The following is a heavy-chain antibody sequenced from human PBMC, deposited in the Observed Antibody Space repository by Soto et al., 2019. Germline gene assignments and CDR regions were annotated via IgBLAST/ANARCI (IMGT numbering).Heavy chain of an antibody. J-gene: IGHJ4*02. V-gene: IGHV1-18*01. Sequence: QIQLVQSGAEVKKPGASVKVSCKASGYTFTDHGISWVRQAPGQGFEWMGWISAYNDYTAYAQKFQGRVTMTTDKYTNTAYMALRSLTSDDTAVYYCAKDRPRFTQNFLDVYWGQGTLVTVSS. CDR3: AKDRPRFTQNFLDVY. CDR1: GYTFTDHG. CDR2: ISAYNDYT.